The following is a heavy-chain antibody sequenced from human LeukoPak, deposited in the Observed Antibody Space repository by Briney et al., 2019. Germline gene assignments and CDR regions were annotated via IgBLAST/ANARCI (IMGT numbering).Heavy chain of an antibody. D-gene: IGHD2-15*01. CDR1: GGSISSGDYY. V-gene: IGHV4-30-4*01. CDR3: ARDGYSSGYSYDY. J-gene: IGHJ4*02. Sequence: SETLSLTCTVSGGSISSGDYYWRWIRQPPGKGLEWIGYIYYNGSTYYNPSLKSRVTISVDTSKNQFSLKLSSVTAADTAVYYCARDGYSSGYSYDYWGQGTLVTVSS. CDR2: IYYNGST.